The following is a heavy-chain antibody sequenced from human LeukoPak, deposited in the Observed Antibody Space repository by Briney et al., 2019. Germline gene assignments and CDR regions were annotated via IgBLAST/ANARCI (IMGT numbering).Heavy chain of an antibody. Sequence: PSETLSLTCTVSGGSISSYYWSWIRQPPGKGLEWIEYIYYSGSTDYSPSLKSRVAISVDTSTNQLSLKLSSVTAADTAVYYCARVDGSIWYADYGGEETRLSVSS. V-gene: IGHV4-59*08. D-gene: IGHD6-13*01. CDR1: GGSISSYY. CDR3: ARVDGSIWYADY. J-gene: IGHJ4*02. CDR2: IYYSGST.